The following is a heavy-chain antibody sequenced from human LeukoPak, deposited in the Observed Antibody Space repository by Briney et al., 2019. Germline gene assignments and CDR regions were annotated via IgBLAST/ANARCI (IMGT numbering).Heavy chain of an antibody. V-gene: IGHV4-30-2*01. Sequence: PSQTLSLTCAVSGGSISSGGYSWSWIRQPPGKGLEWIGYIYHSGSTYYNPSLKSRVTISVDRSKNQFSLKLSSVTAADTAVYYCARGLRAGAFDIWGQGTMVTVSS. D-gene: IGHD6-13*01. CDR1: GGSISSGGYS. CDR2: IYHSGST. J-gene: IGHJ3*02. CDR3: ARGLRAGAFDI.